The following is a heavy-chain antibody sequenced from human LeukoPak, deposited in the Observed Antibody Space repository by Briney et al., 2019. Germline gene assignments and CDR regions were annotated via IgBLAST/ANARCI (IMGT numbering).Heavy chain of an antibody. V-gene: IGHV4-34*01. CDR3: ARGVATKRD. CDR2: INHSGST. CDR1: GGSFSGYY. J-gene: IGHJ4*02. Sequence: PSETLSLTCAVYGGSFSGYYWSWIRQPPGKGLEWIGEINHSGSTNYNPSLKSRVTISVDTSKNQFSLKLYSVTAADTAVYYCARGVATKRDWGQGTLVTVSS. D-gene: IGHD5-12*01.